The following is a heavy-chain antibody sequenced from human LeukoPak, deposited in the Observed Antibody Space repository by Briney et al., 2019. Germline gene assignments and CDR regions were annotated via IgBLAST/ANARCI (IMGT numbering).Heavy chain of an antibody. D-gene: IGHD6-19*01. Sequence: SETLSLTCTVSGGSISSSAYYWGWIRQPPGKGLEWFGSISYSGSTYYNPSLKSRVTMSVDTSKNQFSLKLSSVTAADTAVYYCARQGYISGQGFRNNWFDPWGQGSLVTVSS. J-gene: IGHJ5*02. CDR3: ARQGYISGQGFRNNWFDP. CDR2: ISYSGST. V-gene: IGHV4-39*01. CDR1: GGSISSSAYY.